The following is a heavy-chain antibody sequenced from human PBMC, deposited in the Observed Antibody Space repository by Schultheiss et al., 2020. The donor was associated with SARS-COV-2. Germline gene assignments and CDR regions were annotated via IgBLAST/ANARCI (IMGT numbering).Heavy chain of an antibody. D-gene: IGHD2-15*01. CDR2: INHSGST. Sequence: GSLRLSCAVYGGSFSGYYWSWIRQPPGKGLEWIGEINHSGSTNYNPSLKSRVTISVDTSKNQFSLKLSSVTAADTAVYYCARVCRGSCQLKYYYYYYMDVWGKGTTVTVSS. V-gene: IGHV4-34*01. CDR3: ARVCRGSCQLKYYYYYYMDV. J-gene: IGHJ6*03. CDR1: GGSFSGYY.